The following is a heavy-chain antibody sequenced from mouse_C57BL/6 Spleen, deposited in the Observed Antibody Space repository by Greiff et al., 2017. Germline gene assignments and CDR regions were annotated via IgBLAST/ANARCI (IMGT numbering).Heavy chain of an antibody. V-gene: IGHV10-1*01. CDR2: IRSKSNNYAT. J-gene: IGHJ4*01. CDR3: VGQDAMDY. Sequence: EVKLVESGGGLVQPKGSLKLSCAASGFSFNTYAMNWVRQAPGKGLEWVARIRSKSNNYATYYAASVKDRFTISRDDSESMLYLQMNTLKSEDTGMYYCVGQDAMDYWGQGTPVTVSS. CDR1: GFSFNTYA.